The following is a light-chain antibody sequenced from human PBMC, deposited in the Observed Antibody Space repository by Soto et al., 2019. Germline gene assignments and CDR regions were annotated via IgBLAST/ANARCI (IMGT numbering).Light chain of an antibody. CDR2: DAS. J-gene: IGKJ1*01. V-gene: IGKV1-5*01. CDR1: QSISTR. Sequence: DIQMTQSPSTLSASVGDRVTITCRASQSISTRLAWYQQKPGEAPKLLIYDASSLESGVPSRFSGSASGTEFTLTISSLQPDDFATYYCQQYNSYSTFGQGTKVDIK. CDR3: QQYNSYST.